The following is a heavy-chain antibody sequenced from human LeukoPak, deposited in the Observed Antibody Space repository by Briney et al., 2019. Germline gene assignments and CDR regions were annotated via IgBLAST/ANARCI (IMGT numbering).Heavy chain of an antibody. Sequence: GGSLRLSCAASGFTFSSYSMNWVRQAPGKGLEWVSYISSSSTIYYADSVKGRFTISRDNAKNSLYLQMNNLRAEDTAVYYCASSGRRGAAAFDIWGQGTMVTVSS. CDR1: GFTFSSYS. D-gene: IGHD3-10*01. V-gene: IGHV3-48*01. CDR3: ASSGRRGAAAFDI. CDR2: ISSSSTI. J-gene: IGHJ3*02.